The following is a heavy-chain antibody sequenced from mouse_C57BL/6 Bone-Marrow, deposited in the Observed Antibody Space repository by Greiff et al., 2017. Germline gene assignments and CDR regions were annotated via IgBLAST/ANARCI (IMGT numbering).Heavy chain of an antibody. D-gene: IGHD4-1*01. CDR2: INPSSGYT. Sequence: VQLQQSGAELARPGASVKMSCKASGYTFTSYTMHWVKQRPGQGLEWIGYINPSSGYTKYNQKFKDKATLTADKSSSTAYMQLSSLTSEDSAVYYCAGSTGKRMDYWGQGASVTVSS. CDR3: AGSTGKRMDY. V-gene: IGHV1-4*01. CDR1: GYTFTSYT. J-gene: IGHJ4*01.